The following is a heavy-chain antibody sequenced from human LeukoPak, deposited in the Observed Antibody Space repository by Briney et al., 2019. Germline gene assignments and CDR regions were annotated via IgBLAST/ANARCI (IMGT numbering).Heavy chain of an antibody. J-gene: IGHJ3*02. CDR3: AKSIGYGLVDI. V-gene: IGHV4-39*07. D-gene: IGHD3-10*01. CDR1: SGSISTSNYY. Sequence: SETLSLTCTVSSGSISTSNYYWGWVRQPPGKALEWIGNIFYSGSTYYSPSLKSRVTISLDTSRNQFYLKLNSVTAADTAVYYCAKSIGYGLVDIWGQGTMVTVSS. CDR2: IFYSGST.